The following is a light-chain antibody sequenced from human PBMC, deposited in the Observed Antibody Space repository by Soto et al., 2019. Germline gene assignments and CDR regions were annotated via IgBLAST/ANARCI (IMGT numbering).Light chain of an antibody. Sequence: DIQMTQSPSSLSASVGDRVTITFRASRSITTYLNWFHQKSGKAPKVLIYGASSLQSGVPSRFSGSGTGTDFTLTITNLQPEDSATYFCQQSFAIPNTFGQGTRLEIK. J-gene: IGKJ5*01. CDR3: QQSFAIPNT. CDR2: GAS. V-gene: IGKV1-39*01. CDR1: RSITTY.